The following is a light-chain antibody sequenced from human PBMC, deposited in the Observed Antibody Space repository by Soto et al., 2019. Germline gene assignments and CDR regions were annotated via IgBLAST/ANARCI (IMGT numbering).Light chain of an antibody. V-gene: IGKV3-15*01. J-gene: IGKJ1*01. CDR1: QSVRSN. CDR3: HQRQSWPRT. Sequence: EVVMTQSPATLSVSPGERATLSCRASQSVRSNLAWYQQKPGQAPRLLIYFASTRASGIPARFSGSGSGTDFTLTISSLQSEDFALYYCHQRQSWPRTFGQGTKVDI. CDR2: FAS.